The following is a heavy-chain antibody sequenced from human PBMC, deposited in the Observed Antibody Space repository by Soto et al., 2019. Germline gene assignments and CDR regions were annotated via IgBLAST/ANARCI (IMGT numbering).Heavy chain of an antibody. CDR3: ARGLGYCSSTSCPVSNGFDP. Sequence: PSETLSLTCTVSGGSISSGDYYWSWIRQPPGKGLEWIGYIYYSGSTYYNPSLKSRVIMSVDTSKNQFSLKLSSVTAADTAVYYCARGLGYCSSTSCPVSNGFDPWGQGTLVTVSS. V-gene: IGHV4-30-4*01. D-gene: IGHD2-2*01. CDR2: IYYSGST. CDR1: GGSISSGDYY. J-gene: IGHJ5*02.